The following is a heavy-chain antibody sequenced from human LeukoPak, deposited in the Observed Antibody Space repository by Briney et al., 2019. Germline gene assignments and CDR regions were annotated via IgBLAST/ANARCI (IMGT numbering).Heavy chain of an antibody. V-gene: IGHV4-59*01. Sequence: PSGTLSLTCTVSGGSISSYYWSWIRQPPGKGLEWIGYIYYSGSTNYNPSLKSRVTISVDTSKNQFSLKLSSVTAADTAVYYCARGFPLRYFDWTPFDYWGQGTLVTVSS. CDR3: ARGFPLRYFDWTPFDY. CDR2: IYYSGST. D-gene: IGHD3-9*01. J-gene: IGHJ4*02. CDR1: GGSISSYY.